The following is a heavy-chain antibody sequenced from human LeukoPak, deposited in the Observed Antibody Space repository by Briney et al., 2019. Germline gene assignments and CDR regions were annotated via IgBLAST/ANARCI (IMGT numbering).Heavy chain of an antibody. CDR2: IYYSGST. Sequence: SETLSLTCTVSGGSISSYYWSWIRQPPGKGLEWIGYIYYSGSTNYNPSLKSRVTLSVDTSKNQFSLKLSSVTAADTAVYYCARELTTLGSYFDYWGQGTLVTVSS. CDR3: ARELTTLGSYFDY. V-gene: IGHV4-59*01. D-gene: IGHD1-26*01. J-gene: IGHJ4*02. CDR1: GGSISSYY.